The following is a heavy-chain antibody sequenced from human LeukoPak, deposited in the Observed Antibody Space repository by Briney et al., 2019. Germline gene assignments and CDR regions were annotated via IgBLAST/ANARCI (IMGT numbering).Heavy chain of an antibody. CDR3: AKECRWSLDYFDY. CDR1: GFTFSTFA. Sequence: GGSLRLSCAASGFTFSTFAMIWVRQPPGKGLEWVSSIFPSGGEIHYADSVKGRFTISRDNSKNTLYLQMNSLRAEDTAVYYCAKECRWSLDYFDYWGQGTLVTVSS. D-gene: IGHD4-23*01. V-gene: IGHV3-23*01. J-gene: IGHJ4*02. CDR2: IFPSGGEI.